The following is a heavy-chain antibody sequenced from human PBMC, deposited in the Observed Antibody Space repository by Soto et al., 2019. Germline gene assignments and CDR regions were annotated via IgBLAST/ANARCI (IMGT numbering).Heavy chain of an antibody. CDR1: GGTFSSYA. D-gene: IGHD3-9*01. CDR2: IIPIFGTA. Sequence: GASVKVSCKASGGTFSSYAMSWVRQAPGQGLEWMGGIIPIFGTANYAQKFQGRVTITADKSTSTAYMELSSLRSEDTAVYYCARGIQLRYFYYYYYGMDVWGQGTTVTVSS. V-gene: IGHV1-69*06. CDR3: ARGIQLRYFYYYYYGMDV. J-gene: IGHJ6*02.